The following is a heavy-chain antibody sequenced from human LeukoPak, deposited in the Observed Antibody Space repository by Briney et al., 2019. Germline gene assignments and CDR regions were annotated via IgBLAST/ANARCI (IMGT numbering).Heavy chain of an antibody. J-gene: IGHJ4*02. D-gene: IGHD6-13*01. V-gene: IGHV3-23*01. CDR3: AKSGSSIWNFPFDS. CDR2: IRGSGGST. CDR1: AFTISSYA. Sequence: PGGSLRLSCAASAFTISSYAMNWVRQAPGKGLEWVSTIRGSGGSTYYADSVKGRFTISRDNSKNTLYLQMNSLRAEDTAVYYCAKSGSSIWNFPFDSWGQGTLVTVSS.